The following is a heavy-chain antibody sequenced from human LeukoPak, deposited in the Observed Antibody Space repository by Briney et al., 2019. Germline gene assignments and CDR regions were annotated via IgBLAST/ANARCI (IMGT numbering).Heavy chain of an antibody. Sequence: PSETLSLTCAVYGGSFSGYYWSWIRQPPGKGLEWIGEINHSGSTNYNPSLKSRVTISVDTSKNQFSLKLSSVTAADTAVYYCARGSDYDYVWWSYRRRRNWFDHWGQGTLVTVSS. CDR1: GGSFSGYY. CDR2: INHSGST. CDR3: ARGSDYDYVWWSYRRRRNWFDH. V-gene: IGHV4-34*01. D-gene: IGHD3-16*02. J-gene: IGHJ5*02.